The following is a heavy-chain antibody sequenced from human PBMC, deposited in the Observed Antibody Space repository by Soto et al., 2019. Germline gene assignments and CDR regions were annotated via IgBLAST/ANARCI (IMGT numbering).Heavy chain of an antibody. J-gene: IGHJ4*02. D-gene: IGHD3-3*01. V-gene: IGHV1-69*13. CDR3: ARGFPTIFGVVTQAPFDY. CDR2: IIPIFGTA. CDR1: RYTFTSYG. Sequence: SVKVSCKASRYTFTSYGISWVRQAPAQGLEWMGGIIPIFGTANYAQKFQGRVTITADESTSTAYMELSSLRSEDTAVYYCARGFPTIFGVVTQAPFDYWGQGTLVTVSS.